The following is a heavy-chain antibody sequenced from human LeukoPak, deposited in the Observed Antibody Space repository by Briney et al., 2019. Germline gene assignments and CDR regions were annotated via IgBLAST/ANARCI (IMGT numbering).Heavy chain of an antibody. CDR2: IIPILGIA. V-gene: IGHV1-69*10. J-gene: IGHJ4*02. D-gene: IGHD3-9*01. CDR3: ARDFTYDILTGPYDY. CDR1: GGTFISYA. Sequence: ASVKVSYKASGGTFISYAISWVRQAPGQGGEWMGGIIPILGIANYAQKFQGRVTITADKSTSTAYMELSSLRSEDTAVYYCARDFTYDILTGPYDYWGQGTLVTVSS.